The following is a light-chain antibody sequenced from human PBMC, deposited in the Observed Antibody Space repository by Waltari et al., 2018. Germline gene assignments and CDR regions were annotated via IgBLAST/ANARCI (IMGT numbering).Light chain of an antibody. CDR3: CSYTTTGPVV. CDR2: DVN. Sequence: QSVLTQPASVSGSPGQSITISCTGTSSALGPYNYVSWYQQHPGRAPKLIIFDVNVRPSWVSNRFSGSKSDNTAFLTISGLQTEDEGHFYCCSYTTTGPVVFGGGTKLTVL. CDR1: SSALGPYNY. V-gene: IGLV2-14*03. J-gene: IGLJ2*01.